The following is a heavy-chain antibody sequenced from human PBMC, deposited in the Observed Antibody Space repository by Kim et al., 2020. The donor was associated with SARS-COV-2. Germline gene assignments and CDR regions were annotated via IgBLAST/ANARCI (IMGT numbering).Heavy chain of an antibody. Sequence: SVKVSCKASGGTFSSYAISWVRQAPGQGLEWMGRIIPILGIANYAQKFQGRVTITADKSTSTAYMELSSLRSEDTAVYYCARDPIVVVPAAIDGGSSPSAFDIWGQGTMVTVSS. V-gene: IGHV1-69*04. CDR2: IIPILGIA. J-gene: IGHJ3*02. D-gene: IGHD2-2*02. CDR1: GGTFSSYA. CDR3: ARDPIVVVPAAIDGGSSPSAFDI.